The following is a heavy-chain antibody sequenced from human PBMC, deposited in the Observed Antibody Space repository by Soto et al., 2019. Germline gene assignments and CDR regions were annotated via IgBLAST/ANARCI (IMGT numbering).Heavy chain of an antibody. CDR1: GGTLSSYA. J-gene: IGHJ4*02. V-gene: IGHV1-69*13. CDR2: VIPIFCTA. CDR3: ARGYYYDSSGYRDY. Sequence: GGPVKVSCQSSGGTLSSYAISWVRQGPGQGLEWMGGVIPIFCTAKYAQKFQGRGTITEDESTSTAYMELSSPRSEDTAVYYCARGYYYDSSGYRDYWGQGTLVTVSS. D-gene: IGHD3-22*01.